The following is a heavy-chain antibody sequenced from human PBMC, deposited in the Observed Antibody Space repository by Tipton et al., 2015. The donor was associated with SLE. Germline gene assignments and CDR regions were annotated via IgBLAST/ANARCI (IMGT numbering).Heavy chain of an antibody. D-gene: IGHD3-10*01. Sequence: TLSLTCAVYGGSFSGYYWSWIRQPPGKGLEWIGEINHSGTTNYNPSLKSRVTISVDTSKNQFSLKLSSVIAADTAVYYCARETAGGNFDYWGQGTLVAVSS. V-gene: IGHV4-34*01. CDR1: GGSFSGYY. J-gene: IGHJ4*02. CDR2: INHSGTT. CDR3: ARETAGGNFDY.